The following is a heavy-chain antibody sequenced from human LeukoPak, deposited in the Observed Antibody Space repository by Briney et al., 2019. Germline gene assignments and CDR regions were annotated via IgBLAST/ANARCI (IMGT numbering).Heavy chain of an antibody. D-gene: IGHD3-22*01. V-gene: IGHV3-23*01. CDR2: IGGGGGTT. CDR3: AKDSSVYYYDSRNFDY. Sequence: GGSLRLSCAASGFTFSSYAMSWVRQAPGKGLEWVSVIGGGGGTTNYADSVKGRFTISRDNSKNTLYLQMNSLRAEDTAVYYCAKDSSVYYYDSRNFDYWGQGTLVTVSS. CDR1: GFTFSSYA. J-gene: IGHJ4*02.